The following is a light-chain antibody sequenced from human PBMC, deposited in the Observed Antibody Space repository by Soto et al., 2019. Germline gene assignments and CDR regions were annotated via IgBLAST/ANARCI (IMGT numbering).Light chain of an antibody. J-gene: IGKJ1*01. CDR2: RAS. Sequence: MTQSPATLSVSPGERATLSCRASQSISDWLAWYQQKPGKAPNLLIYRASNLQSGVPSRFSGSGSGTDFTLTISSLQPDDFATYYCQHYNTYSAFGQGTKVDIK. CDR3: QHYNTYSA. V-gene: IGKV1-5*03. CDR1: QSISDW.